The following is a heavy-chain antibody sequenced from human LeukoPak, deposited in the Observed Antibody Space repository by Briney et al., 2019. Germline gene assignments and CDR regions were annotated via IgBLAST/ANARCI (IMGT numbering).Heavy chain of an antibody. D-gene: IGHD2-21*01. CDR1: GGSISSNS. Sequence: PSETLSLTCTVSGGSISSNSYYWGLVRQAPGKGLQWVSFISSGGTIIYYTDSVKGRFTISRDNAKNSLYLQMNSLRAEDTAVYYCARESYSARFDYWGQGTLVTVSS. J-gene: IGHJ4*02. CDR2: ISSGGTII. V-gene: IGHV3-48*04. CDR3: ARESYSARFDY.